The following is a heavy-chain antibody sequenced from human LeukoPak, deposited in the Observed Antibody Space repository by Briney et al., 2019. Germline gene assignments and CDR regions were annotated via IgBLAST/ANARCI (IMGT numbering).Heavy chain of an antibody. Sequence: GGSLRLPCAASGFTFSNFGMHWVRKAPGKGLDWVSVISYDGSNKYYSDSVKGRFTISRDNSKNTLFLQMNSLSAEDTGVYYCAKERLGISNYDSWGQGTLVTVSS. CDR2: ISYDGSNK. D-gene: IGHD4-11*01. CDR1: GFTFSNFG. V-gene: IGHV3-30*18. CDR3: AKERLGISNYDS. J-gene: IGHJ5*01.